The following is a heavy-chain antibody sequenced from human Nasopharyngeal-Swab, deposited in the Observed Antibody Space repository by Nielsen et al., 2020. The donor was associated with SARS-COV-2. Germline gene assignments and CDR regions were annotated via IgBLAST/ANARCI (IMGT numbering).Heavy chain of an antibody. J-gene: IGHJ4*02. Sequence: WVRQAPGQGLGWMGWISAYNGNTNYAQKLQGRVTMTTDTSTSTAYMELRSLRSDDTAVYYCARAMTMVVTIPAYWGQGTLVTVSS. V-gene: IGHV1-18*01. D-gene: IGHD4/OR15-4a*01. CDR2: ISAYNGNT. CDR3: ARAMTMVVTIPAY.